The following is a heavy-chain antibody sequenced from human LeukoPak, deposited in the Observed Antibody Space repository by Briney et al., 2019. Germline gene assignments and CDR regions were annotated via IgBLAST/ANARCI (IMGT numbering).Heavy chain of an antibody. CDR2: IYYSGST. CDR3: ARTMEGYCSGGSCYQYSYYMDV. D-gene: IGHD2-15*01. V-gene: IGHV4-39*07. Sequence: SETLSLTCTVSGGSISSSSYYWGWIRQPPGKGLEWIGSIYYSGSTYYNPSLKSRVTISVDTSKNQFSLKLTSVTAADTAVYYCARTMEGYCSGGSCYQYSYYMDVWGKGTTVTVSS. J-gene: IGHJ6*03. CDR1: GGSISSSSYY.